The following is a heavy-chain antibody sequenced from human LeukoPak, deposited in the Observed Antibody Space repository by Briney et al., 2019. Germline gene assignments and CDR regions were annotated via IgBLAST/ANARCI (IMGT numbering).Heavy chain of an antibody. CDR3: ASGSMHGSGAEDAFDI. V-gene: IGHV4-61*08. Sequence: SETLSLTCAVSGGSISSGGYSWSWIRQPPGKGLEWIGYIYYSGSTNYNPSLKSRVTISVDTSKNQFSLKLSSVTAADTAVYYCASGSMHGSGAEDAFDIWGQGTMVTVSS. CDR1: GGSISSGGYS. CDR2: IYYSGST. D-gene: IGHD3-10*01. J-gene: IGHJ3*02.